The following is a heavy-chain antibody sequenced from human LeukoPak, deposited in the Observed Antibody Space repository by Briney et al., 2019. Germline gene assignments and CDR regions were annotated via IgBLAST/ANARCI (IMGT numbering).Heavy chain of an antibody. CDR2: INHSGST. V-gene: IGHV4-34*01. J-gene: IGHJ3*02. CDR1: GGSFSGYY. D-gene: IGHD6-13*01. Sequence: SETLSLTCAVYGGSFSGYYWSWIRQPPGKGLEWIGEINHSGSTNYNPSLKSRVTISVDTSKNQFSLKLSSVTAADTAMYYCARGKTIGYSSSWYGRGVFDIWGQGTMVTVSS. CDR3: ARGKTIGYSSSWYGRGVFDI.